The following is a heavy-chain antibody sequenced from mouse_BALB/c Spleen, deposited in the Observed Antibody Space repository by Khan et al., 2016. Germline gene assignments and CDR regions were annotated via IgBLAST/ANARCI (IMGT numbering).Heavy chain of an antibody. CDR3: MGLYYYGSSDVDY. V-gene: IGHV11-2*02. J-gene: IGHJ2*01. CDR2: INLDVSAI. CDR1: GFTFSGFW. Sequence: EVQLLETGGGLVQPGGSRGLSCEGSGFTFSGFWLRWVRQTLGKTREWFGAINLDVSAINYAPSLKDRFPLFSDNAKTPLYLKMSNGRSEDTATKVCMGLYYYGSSDVDYGSQGTTLTVSS. D-gene: IGHD1-1*01.